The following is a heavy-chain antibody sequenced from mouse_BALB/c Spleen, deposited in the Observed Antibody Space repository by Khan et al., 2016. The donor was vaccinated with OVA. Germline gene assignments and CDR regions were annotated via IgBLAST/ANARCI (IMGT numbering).Heavy chain of an antibody. V-gene: IGHV3-6*02. D-gene: IGHD1-1*01. CDR2: IRYDGSN. Sequence: VQLQQSGPGLVKPSQSLSLTCSVTGYSITSCYYWNWIRQFPGNKLEWMDYIRYDGSNNYNPSLKNRISITRDTSKNQFFLKLNSVTTEDTATYYCARDYYGTSWYSDVWGAGTTVTVSS. CDR1: GYSITSCYY. J-gene: IGHJ1*01. CDR3: ARDYYGTSWYSDV.